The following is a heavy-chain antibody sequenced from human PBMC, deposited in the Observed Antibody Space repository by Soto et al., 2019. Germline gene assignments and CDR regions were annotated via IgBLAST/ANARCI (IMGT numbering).Heavy chain of an antibody. CDR3: ASKRTLTTHDY. J-gene: IGHJ4*02. V-gene: IGHV3-21*01. D-gene: IGHD1-1*01. Sequence: PGGSLRLSCAASGFTFSSYSMNWVRQAPGKGLEWVSSISSSSSYIYYADSVKGRFTISRDNAKNSLYLQMNSLRAEDTAVYYCASKRTLTTHDYWGQGTLVTVSS. CDR1: GFTFSSYS. CDR2: ISSSSSYI.